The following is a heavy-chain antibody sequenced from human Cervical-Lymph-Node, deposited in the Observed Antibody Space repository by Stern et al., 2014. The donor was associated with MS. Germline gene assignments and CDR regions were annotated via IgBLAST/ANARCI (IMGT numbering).Heavy chain of an antibody. V-gene: IGHV1-69*01. J-gene: IGHJ6*02. CDR2: IIPIFGA. D-gene: IGHD4/OR15-4a*01. Sequence: VQLVESGAEVKKPGSSVKVSCKASGGTFSSYAISWVRQAPGQGLEWMGGIIPIFGANYAQKFQGRITITADEPSTRAYMVLCSLRSEDTAVYFCARGKDYNYEMDVWGQGTTVTFSS. CDR3: ARGKDYNYEMDV. CDR1: GGTFSSYA.